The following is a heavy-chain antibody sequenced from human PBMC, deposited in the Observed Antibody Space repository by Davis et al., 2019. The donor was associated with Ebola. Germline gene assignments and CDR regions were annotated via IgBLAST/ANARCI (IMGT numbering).Heavy chain of an antibody. D-gene: IGHD6-19*01. V-gene: IGHV3-33*01. CDR3: AGVGSSGWFVNYYFDY. CDR2: IWYDGSNK. Sequence: GGSLRLSCAASGFTFSNYGMHWVRQAPGKGLEWVAVIWYDGSNKYYADSVKGRFTISRDNSKNTLYLQMNSLRAEDTAVYYCAGVGSSGWFVNYYFDYWGQGTVVTVSS. CDR1: GFTFSNYG. J-gene: IGHJ4*02.